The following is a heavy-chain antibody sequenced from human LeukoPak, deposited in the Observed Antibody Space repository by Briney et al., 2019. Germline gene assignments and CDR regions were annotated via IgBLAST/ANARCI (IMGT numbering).Heavy chain of an antibody. J-gene: IGHJ5*02. Sequence: SETLSLTCTVFGGSISSYYWSWIRQPPGKGLEWIGYIYYSGSTNYNPSLKSRVTISVDTSKNQFSLKLSSVTAADTAVYYCARHFVFYFRVDYYGSGSYRYWFDPWGQGTLVTVSS. V-gene: IGHV4-59*08. CDR1: GGSISSYY. D-gene: IGHD3-10*01. CDR3: ARHFVFYFRVDYYGSGSYRYWFDP. CDR2: IYYSGST.